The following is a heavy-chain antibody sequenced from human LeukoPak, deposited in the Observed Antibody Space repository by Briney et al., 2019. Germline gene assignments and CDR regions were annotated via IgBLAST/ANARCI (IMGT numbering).Heavy chain of an antibody. CDR3: ARAWERELQYFDY. V-gene: IGHV4-4*09. CDR2: IYTSGST. J-gene: IGHJ4*02. Sequence: SETLSLTCTVSGGSISSYYWSWIRQPPGKGLEWIGYIYTSGSTNYNPSLKSRVTISVDTSKNQFSLKLSSVTAADTAVYYCARAWERELQYFDYWGQGTLVTVSS. CDR1: GGSISSYY. D-gene: IGHD1-26*01.